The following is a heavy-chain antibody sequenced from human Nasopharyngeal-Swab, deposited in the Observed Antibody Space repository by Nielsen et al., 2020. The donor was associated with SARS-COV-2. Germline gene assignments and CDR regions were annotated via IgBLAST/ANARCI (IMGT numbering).Heavy chain of an antibody. J-gene: IGHJ6*02. Sequence: SETLSLTCSVSGWSFNGFSWTWIRQPPGKGLEWIGEINHNERTHYNPSLKSRVTMSVDTSTNQVSLKLNSLTATDTAVYYCARAGRVGDAYTGLDVWGQGTTVTVSS. CDR2: INHNERT. D-gene: IGHD5-24*01. CDR1: GWSFNGFS. V-gene: IGHV4-34*01. CDR3: ARAGRVGDAYTGLDV.